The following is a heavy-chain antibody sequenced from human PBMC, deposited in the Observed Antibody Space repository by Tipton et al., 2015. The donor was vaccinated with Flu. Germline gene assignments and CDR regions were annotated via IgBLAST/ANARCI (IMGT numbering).Heavy chain of an antibody. CDR2: IYYRGTT. V-gene: IGHV4-59*02. Sequence: TLSLTCTVSGSSVSPYYWNWVRQSPGKGLEWIGYIYYRGTTGYNPSLKSRVTISVDTSKNQVSLKLTSVTAADTAVYYCARDLVQDYRDQYFGMDVWGQGITVTVSS. D-gene: IGHD4-11*01. J-gene: IGHJ6*02. CDR1: GSSVSPYY. CDR3: ARDLVQDYRDQYFGMDV.